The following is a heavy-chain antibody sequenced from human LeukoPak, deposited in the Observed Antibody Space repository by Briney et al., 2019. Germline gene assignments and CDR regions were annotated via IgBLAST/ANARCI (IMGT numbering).Heavy chain of an antibody. D-gene: IGHD3-22*01. CDR3: ARDLGQYYDTSDNWFDP. CDR1: GFTFSTYA. Sequence: GGSLRLSCAASGFTFSTYAMTWVRQAPGKGMEWVSTVTSGSNTYYADSVKGRLTISRDNAKNTLNLQMNSLRAEDTAVYYCARDLGQYYDTSDNWFDPWGQGTLVTVSS. J-gene: IGHJ5*02. V-gene: IGHV3-23*01. CDR2: VTSGSNT.